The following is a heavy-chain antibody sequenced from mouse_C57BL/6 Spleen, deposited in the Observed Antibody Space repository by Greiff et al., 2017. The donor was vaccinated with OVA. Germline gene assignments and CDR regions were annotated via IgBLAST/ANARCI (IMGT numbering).Heavy chain of an antibody. CDR1: GYTFTSSW. J-gene: IGHJ2*01. D-gene: IGHD1-1*01. V-gene: IGHV1-64*01. CDR2: IHPNRGST. CDR3: ARRGSTVVATRYFDY. Sequence: VQLQQPGAELVKPGASVKLSCKASGYTFTSSWMHWVKQRPGQGLEWIGMIHPNRGSTNYNEKFKSKATLTVDKSSSTAYMQLSSLTSEDSAVYYCARRGSTVVATRYFDYWGQGTTLTVSS.